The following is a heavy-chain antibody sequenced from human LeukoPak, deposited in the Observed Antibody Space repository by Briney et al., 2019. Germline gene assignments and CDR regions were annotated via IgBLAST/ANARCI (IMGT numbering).Heavy chain of an antibody. D-gene: IGHD4-17*01. V-gene: IGHV6-1*01. CDR1: GDSVSRNSVA. Sequence: LQTLSLTCAISGDSVSRNSVAWNWIRQSPSRGLEWLGRTYYRSKWYNDYAVSVQSRITINPDTSRNQFSLHLNSVTPEDTAVYYCARDHDYGDYGTFEDYWGQGTLVTVSS. CDR3: ARDHDYGDYGTFEDY. CDR2: TYYRSKWYN. J-gene: IGHJ4*02.